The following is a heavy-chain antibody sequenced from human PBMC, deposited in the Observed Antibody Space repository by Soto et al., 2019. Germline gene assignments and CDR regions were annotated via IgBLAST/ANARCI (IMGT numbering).Heavy chain of an antibody. CDR3: ARERYDYGDSRHYDMDV. Sequence: QVQLVESGGGVVQPGRSLRLSCAASGFTSGSYGMHWVRQAPGKGLEWVAVIWYDGSNKYYADSVKGRFTISRDNSKNTLYLQMNSLRAEDTAVYYCARERYDYGDSRHYDMDVWGQGTTVTVSS. V-gene: IGHV3-33*01. J-gene: IGHJ6*02. CDR1: GFTSGSYG. D-gene: IGHD4-17*01. CDR2: IWYDGSNK.